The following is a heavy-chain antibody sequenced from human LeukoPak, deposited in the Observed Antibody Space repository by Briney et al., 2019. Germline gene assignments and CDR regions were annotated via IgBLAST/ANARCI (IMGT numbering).Heavy chain of an antibody. CDR1: GFTFSSYA. CDR3: TSSRIAMVRNYFDD. Sequence: GGSLRLSCAASGFTFSSYAMNWVRQAPGKGLEWVGRIKSKADGGTTDYSVSVRGRFTISKDDSENTLYLQMNSLKIEDTAVYYCTSSRIAMVRNYFDDWGQGTLVTVSS. D-gene: IGHD3-10*01. J-gene: IGHJ4*02. CDR2: IKSKADGGTT. V-gene: IGHV3-15*01.